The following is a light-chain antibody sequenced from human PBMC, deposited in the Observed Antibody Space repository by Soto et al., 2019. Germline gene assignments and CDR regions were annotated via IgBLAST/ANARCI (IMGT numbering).Light chain of an antibody. J-gene: IGKJ1*01. CDR2: GVS. V-gene: IGKV1-17*01. CDR1: QGIRNE. CDR3: LQHNTDPWT. Sequence: DIQMTQSPSSLSASVGDRVTITCRASQGIRNELGWYQQKPGRAPKRLIYGVSNLQSGVPSRFSGSASGTEFTLTISSLQPEDSATYYCLQHNTDPWTFGQGTKVEVK.